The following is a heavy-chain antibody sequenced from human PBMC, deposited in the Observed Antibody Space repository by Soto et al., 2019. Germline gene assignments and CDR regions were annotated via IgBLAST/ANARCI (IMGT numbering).Heavy chain of an antibody. CDR1: GFTFSSYS. Sequence: GGSLRLSCAASGFTFSSYSMNWVRQAPGKGLEWVSYISSSSSTIYYADSVKGRFTISRDNAKNSLYLQMNSLRDEDTAVYYCAREVLWFGEIYPKGWFDPWGQGTRVTVSS. CDR2: ISSSSSTI. J-gene: IGHJ5*02. V-gene: IGHV3-48*02. D-gene: IGHD3-10*01. CDR3: AREVLWFGEIYPKGWFDP.